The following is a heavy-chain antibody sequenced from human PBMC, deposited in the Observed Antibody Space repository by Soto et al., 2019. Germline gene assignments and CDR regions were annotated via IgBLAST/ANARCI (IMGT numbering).Heavy chain of an antibody. V-gene: IGHV4-59*12. Sequence: PSETLSLTCTVSGGSISSYYWSWIRQPPGKGLEWIGYIYYSGSTNYNPSLKSRVTISVDTSKNQFSLKLSSVTAADTAVYYCARGRYDFWSGYHIHPADYWGQGTLVTVSS. CDR2: IYYSGST. CDR1: GGSISSYY. J-gene: IGHJ4*02. D-gene: IGHD3-3*01. CDR3: ARGRYDFWSGYHIHPADY.